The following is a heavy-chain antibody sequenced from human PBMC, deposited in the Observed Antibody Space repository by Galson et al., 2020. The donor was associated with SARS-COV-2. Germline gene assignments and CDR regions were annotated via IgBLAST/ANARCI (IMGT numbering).Heavy chain of an antibody. D-gene: IGHD1-26*01. V-gene: IGHV1-2*02. CDR1: GYTFTGHY. CDR3: ARDKVLDYKFDASVGAFDM. Sequence: ASVKVSCKASGYTFTGHYMHWVRQAPGQGLEWMGWINPKTGGTNYAQKFQGRVTMTRDTPISTAYMDLARLTSDDTAVYYCARDKVLDYKFDASVGAFDMWGQGTMVTVSS. J-gene: IGHJ3*02. CDR2: INPKTGGT.